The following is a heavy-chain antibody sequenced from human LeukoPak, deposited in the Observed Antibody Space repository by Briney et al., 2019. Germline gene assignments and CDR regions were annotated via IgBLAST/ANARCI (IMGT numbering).Heavy chain of an antibody. J-gene: IGHJ4*02. CDR1: GGSISSYY. CDR3: ARGLGSGWLRY. V-gene: IGHV4-59*12. D-gene: IGHD6-19*01. Sequence: SETLSLTCTVSGGSISSYYWSWIRQPPGKGLEWIGYIYYSGSTNYNPSLKSRVTISVDTSKNQFSLKLSSVTAADTAVYYCARGLGSGWLRYWGQGTLVTVSS. CDR2: IYYSGST.